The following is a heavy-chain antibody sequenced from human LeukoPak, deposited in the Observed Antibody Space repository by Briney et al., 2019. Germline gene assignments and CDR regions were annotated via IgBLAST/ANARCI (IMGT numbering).Heavy chain of an antibody. V-gene: IGHV3-48*01. CDR3: ASSTVVPTALIDY. Sequence: GGSLRLSCAASGLSFSSYRMNWVRQAPGKGLEWVSYISSSSHTIYYTDSVKGRFTISRDNAKNSLYLQMTSLRAEDTAVYYCASSTVVPTALIDYWGQGTLVTVSS. D-gene: IGHD2-2*01. CDR2: ISSSSHTI. CDR1: GLSFSSYR. J-gene: IGHJ4*02.